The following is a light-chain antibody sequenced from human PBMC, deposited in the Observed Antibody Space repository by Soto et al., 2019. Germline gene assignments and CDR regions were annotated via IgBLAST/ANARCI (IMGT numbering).Light chain of an antibody. CDR2: GAS. CDR3: QQYGSSPTIT. CDR1: QSVSSSY. Sequence: EIVLTQSPGTLSLSPGEGATLSCRASQSVSSSYLAWYQQKPGQAPRLLIYGASSRATGIPDRFSGSGSGTDFTLTISRPEPEDFAVYYCQQYGSSPTITFGQGTRLEIK. V-gene: IGKV3-20*01. J-gene: IGKJ5*01.